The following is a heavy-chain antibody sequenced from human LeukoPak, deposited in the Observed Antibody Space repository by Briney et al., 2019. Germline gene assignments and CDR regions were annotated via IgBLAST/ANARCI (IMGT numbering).Heavy chain of an antibody. Sequence: ASVKVSCKASGYTFTAKYLHWVRQAPGQGLAWMGWVNPNSGGRTYAQKFQGRVAMTSDTSINTAYMELETLTSDDTAVYYCAPNSGYSSGWFIGWGQGTLVIVSS. CDR3: APNSGYSSGWFIG. V-gene: IGHV1-2*02. CDR2: VNPNSGGR. J-gene: IGHJ4*02. CDR1: GYTFTAKY. D-gene: IGHD6-19*01.